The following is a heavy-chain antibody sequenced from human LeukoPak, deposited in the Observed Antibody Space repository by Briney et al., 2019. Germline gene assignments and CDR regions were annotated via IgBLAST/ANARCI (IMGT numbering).Heavy chain of an antibody. J-gene: IGHJ5*02. Sequence: PGGSLRLSCAASGFTFSSYAMSWVRQAPRKGLEWVSAISGSGGSTYYADSVKGRFTISRDNSKNTLYLQMNSLRAEDTAVYYCAKDRGTILLWFGNNWFDPWGQGTLVTVSS. V-gene: IGHV3-23*01. CDR2: ISGSGGST. CDR1: GFTFSSYA. D-gene: IGHD3-10*01. CDR3: AKDRGTILLWFGNNWFDP.